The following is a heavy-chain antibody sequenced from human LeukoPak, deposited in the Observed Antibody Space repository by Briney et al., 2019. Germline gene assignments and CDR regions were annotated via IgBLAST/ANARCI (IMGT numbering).Heavy chain of an antibody. Sequence: ASVKVSCKASGYTFTSYGISRVRQAPGQGLEWMGWISAYNGNTNSAQKVQGRVTLTTDTSTSTAYMELRSLRSDDTAVYYCARQVDTSMALPDYWGQGTLVTVSS. D-gene: IGHD5-18*01. CDR2: ISAYNGNT. V-gene: IGHV1-18*01. CDR1: GYTFTSYG. CDR3: ARQVDTSMALPDY. J-gene: IGHJ4*02.